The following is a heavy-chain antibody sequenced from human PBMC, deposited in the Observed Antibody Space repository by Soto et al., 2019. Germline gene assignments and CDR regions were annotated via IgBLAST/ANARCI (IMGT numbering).Heavy chain of an antibody. CDR2: ISYDGSNK. CDR1: GFTFSSYG. J-gene: IGHJ6*02. V-gene: IGHV3-30*18. CDR3: AKDRTNYYYYGMDV. Sequence: GSLRLSCAASGFTFSSYGMHWVRQAPGKGLEWVAVISYDGSNKYYADSVKGRFTISRDNSKNTLYLQMNSLRAEDTAVYYCAKDRTNYYYYGMDVWGQGTTVTVSS. D-gene: IGHD1-7*01.